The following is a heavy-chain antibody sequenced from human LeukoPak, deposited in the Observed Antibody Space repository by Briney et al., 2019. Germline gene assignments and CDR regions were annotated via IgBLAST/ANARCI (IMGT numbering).Heavy chain of an antibody. CDR2: IRYDGSNK. V-gene: IGHV3-30*02. J-gene: IGHJ4*02. Sequence: PGGSLRLSCAASGFTFSSYGMHWVRQAPGKGLEWVAFIRYDGSNKYYADSVKGRFTISRDNSKDTLYLQMNSLRAEDTAVYYCAKDESTYYYDSSGYSYWGQGTLVTVSS. CDR1: GFTFSSYG. CDR3: AKDESTYYYDSSGYSY. D-gene: IGHD3-22*01.